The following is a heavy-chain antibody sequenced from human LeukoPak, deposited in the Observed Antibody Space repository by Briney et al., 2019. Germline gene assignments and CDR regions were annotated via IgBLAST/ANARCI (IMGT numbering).Heavy chain of an antibody. CDR2: LSGSGITT. Sequence: PGGSLRLSCAASGVTFSNSAMSWVRQAPGKGLEWVSTLSGSGITTYYADSVKGRFTISRDNSKNTLYLQMNTLRAEDSALYYCAKGIYTSGWSYFDYWGHGTLVTVSS. D-gene: IGHD6-19*01. V-gene: IGHV3-23*01. CDR3: AKGIYTSGWSYFDY. J-gene: IGHJ4*01. CDR1: GVTFSNSA.